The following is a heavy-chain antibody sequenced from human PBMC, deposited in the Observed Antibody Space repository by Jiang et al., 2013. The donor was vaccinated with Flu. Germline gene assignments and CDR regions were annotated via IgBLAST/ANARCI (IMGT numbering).Heavy chain of an antibody. D-gene: IGHD3/OR15-3a*01. Sequence: QLVESGPGLVNPSETLSLTCTVSGGSISSYYWSWIRQPPGKGLEWIGYIYDSGSTNYNPSLKSRVTISVDTSKNQFSLKLSSVTAADTAVYFCARHTWTNYYFDYWGQGTLVTVSS. J-gene: IGHJ4*02. V-gene: IGHV4-59*01. CDR2: IYDSGST. CDR3: ARHTWTNYYFDY. CDR1: GGSISSYY.